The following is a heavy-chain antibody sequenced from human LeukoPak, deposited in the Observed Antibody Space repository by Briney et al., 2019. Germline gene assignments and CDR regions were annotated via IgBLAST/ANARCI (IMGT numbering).Heavy chain of an antibody. Sequence: SETLSLTCAVYGVSFSGYYWSWVRQPPGKGLEWLGEINHSGSTNYNPSLKSRVTISVDTSKNQFSLKLSSVTAADTAVYYCARVVPAAIRRNWFDPGGQGTLVTVS. CDR2: INHSGST. CDR1: GVSFSGYY. J-gene: IGHJ5*02. D-gene: IGHD2-2*02. V-gene: IGHV4-34*01. CDR3: ARVVPAAIRRNWFDP.